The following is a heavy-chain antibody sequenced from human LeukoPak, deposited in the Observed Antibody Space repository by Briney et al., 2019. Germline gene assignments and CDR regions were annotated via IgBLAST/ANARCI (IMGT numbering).Heavy chain of an antibody. CDR2: INHRGIT. V-gene: IGHV4-34*01. CDR1: GGSFSGYY. Sequence: SETLSLTCAVYGGSFSGYYWNWIRQPPGEGLEWIGEINHRGITDYNPSLKSRVTMSVDTSKNQFSLNLRSVTATDTAVYYCARGDHNLPFDYWSQGTLVTVSS. CDR3: ARGDHNLPFDY. J-gene: IGHJ4*02. D-gene: IGHD1-20*01.